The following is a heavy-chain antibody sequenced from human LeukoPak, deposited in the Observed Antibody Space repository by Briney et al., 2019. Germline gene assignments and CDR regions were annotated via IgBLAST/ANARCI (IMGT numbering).Heavy chain of an antibody. CDR3: ARLSRGATTPY. D-gene: IGHD1-26*01. Sequence: SETLSLTCAVYGGSFSGYYWSWIRQPPGKGLEWIGEINHSGSTNYNPSLKSRVTISVDTSKNQFSLKLSSVTAADTAVYYCARLSRGATTPYWGQGTLVTVSS. V-gene: IGHV4-34*01. CDR1: GGSFSGYY. CDR2: INHSGST. J-gene: IGHJ4*02.